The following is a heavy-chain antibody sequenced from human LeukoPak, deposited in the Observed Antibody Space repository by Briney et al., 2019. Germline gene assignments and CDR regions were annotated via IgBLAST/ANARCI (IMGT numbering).Heavy chain of an antibody. J-gene: IGHJ4*02. CDR3: ARRPRYCSSTSCFIFDY. V-gene: IGHV4-31*03. CDR1: GGSIGSGGYY. D-gene: IGHD2-2*01. Sequence: PSQTLSLTCTVSGGSIGSGGYYWSWIRQHPGKGLEWIGYIYYSGSTYYNPSLKSRVTISVDTSKNQFSLKLSSVTAADTAVYYCARRPRYCSSTSCFIFDYWGQGTLVTVSS. CDR2: IYYSGST.